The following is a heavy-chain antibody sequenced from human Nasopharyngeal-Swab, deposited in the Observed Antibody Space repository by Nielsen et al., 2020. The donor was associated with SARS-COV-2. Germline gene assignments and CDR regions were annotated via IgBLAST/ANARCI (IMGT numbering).Heavy chain of an antibody. D-gene: IGHD6-19*01. CDR3: ARRDSSGWHVDY. J-gene: IGHJ4*02. Sequence: ASVKVSCKAFGYTFTSYGISWVRQAPGQGLEWMGWISGYNGNTNYARKLQGRVTMTTDASTSTAYMELRSLRSDDTAVYYCARRDSSGWHVDYWGQGTLVTVSS. V-gene: IGHV1-18*01. CDR1: GYTFTSYG. CDR2: ISGYNGNT.